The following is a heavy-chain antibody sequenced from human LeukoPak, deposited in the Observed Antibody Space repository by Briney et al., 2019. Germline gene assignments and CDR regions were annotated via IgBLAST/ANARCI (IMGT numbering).Heavy chain of an antibody. J-gene: IGHJ4*02. V-gene: IGHV4-34*01. CDR3: ARGYCYGSGSYHPY. CDR1: GGSFSGYY. Sequence: PSETLSLTCAVYGGSFSGYYWSWIRQPPGKGLEWIGEINHSGSTNYNPSLKSRVTISVDTSKNQFSLKLSSVTAADTAVYYCARGYCYGSGSYHPYWGQGTLVTVSS. CDR2: INHSGST. D-gene: IGHD3-10*01.